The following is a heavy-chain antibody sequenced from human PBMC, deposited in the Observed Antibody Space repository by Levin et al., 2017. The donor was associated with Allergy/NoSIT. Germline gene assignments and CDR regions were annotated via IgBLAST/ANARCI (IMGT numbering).Heavy chain of an antibody. J-gene: IGHJ4*02. Sequence: PGESLKISCGASGFSFSSYGMHWVRQAPGKGLEWVAVIWYDGSNKQYADSVKGRFTISRDNSKNTLYLQMNSLRVEDTAVYYCAREKGCFDYWGQGTLVTVSS. V-gene: IGHV3-33*01. CDR3: AREKGCFDY. D-gene: IGHD6-19*01. CDR2: IWYDGSNK. CDR1: GFSFSSYG.